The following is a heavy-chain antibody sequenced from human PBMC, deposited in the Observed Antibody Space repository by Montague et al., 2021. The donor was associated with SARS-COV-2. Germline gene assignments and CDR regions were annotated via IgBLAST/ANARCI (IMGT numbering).Heavy chain of an antibody. J-gene: IGHJ5*02. D-gene: IGHD4-23*01. CDR2: RRNKIGSFAT. CDR3: VRERWYRFDA. V-gene: IGHV3-72*01. Sequence: SLRLSCAASGFVLDDLYMGWVRQAPGKGLEWVGLRRNKIGSFATDYSASVRGRFTISSDESKSILYLQMNSLKHEDTAVYFCVRERWYRFDAWGQGTLVTVSS. CDR1: GFVLDDLY.